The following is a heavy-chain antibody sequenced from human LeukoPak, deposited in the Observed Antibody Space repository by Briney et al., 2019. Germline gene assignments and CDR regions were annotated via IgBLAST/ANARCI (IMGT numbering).Heavy chain of an antibody. V-gene: IGHV4-39*01. Sequence: NPSETLSLTCTVSGGSISSSSYYWGWIRQPPGKGLEWIGSIYYSGSTYYNPSLKSRVTISVDTSKNQFSLKLSSVTAADTAVYYCASIGPDGTTSPYYYMDVWGKGTTVTVSS. CDR1: GGSISSSSYY. CDR3: ASIGPDGTTSPYYYMDV. CDR2: IYYSGST. J-gene: IGHJ6*03. D-gene: IGHD1-7*01.